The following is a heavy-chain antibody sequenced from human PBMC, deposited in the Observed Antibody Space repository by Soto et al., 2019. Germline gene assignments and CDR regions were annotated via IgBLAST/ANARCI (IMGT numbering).Heavy chain of an antibody. D-gene: IGHD3-22*01. CDR2: ISSSSYI. J-gene: IGHJ3*02. V-gene: IGHV3-21*01. CDR3: ARFGYYYDSSGYYLDAFDI. CDR1: GFTFSSYS. Sequence: GGSLRLSCAASGFTFSSYSMNWVRQAPGKGLEWVSSISSSSYIYYADSVKGRFTISRDNAKNSLYLQMNSLRAEDTAVYYCARFGYYYDSSGYYLDAFDIWGQGTMVTVS.